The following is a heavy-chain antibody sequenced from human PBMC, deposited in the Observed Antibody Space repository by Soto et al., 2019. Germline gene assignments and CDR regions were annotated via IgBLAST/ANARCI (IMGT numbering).Heavy chain of an antibody. CDR3: AIGGQHRFGDLGY. D-gene: IGHD3-10*01. CDR2: ISTYNGNT. Sequence: QVQLVQSGPEMKEPGASVKVSCKTSGYIFSNYIITWVRQAPGQGLEWIGWISTYNGNTIYAQKFQGRVSMTTDTATAAAAMELGSLTSNVTRVYYCAIGGQHRFGDLGYRGQGTLVTVSS. V-gene: IGHV1-18*01. CDR1: GYIFSNYI. J-gene: IGHJ4*02.